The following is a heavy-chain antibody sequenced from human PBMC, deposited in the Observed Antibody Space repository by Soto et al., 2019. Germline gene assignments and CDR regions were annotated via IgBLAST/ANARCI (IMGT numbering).Heavy chain of an antibody. CDR3: ARHNYDSSGYVHYYYGMDV. D-gene: IGHD3-22*01. Sequence: QVQLQQWGAGLLKPSETLSLTCAVNGGSGGSFSGYYWGWLRQPPGKGLEWIGEINHSGSTNYNPSLKRQVTISVDTPKNQFSLKLSSVTAADTAVYYCARHNYDSSGYVHYYYGMDVWGQGTTVTVSS. CDR2: INHSGST. V-gene: IGHV4-34*01. CDR1: GGSGGSFSGYY. J-gene: IGHJ6*02.